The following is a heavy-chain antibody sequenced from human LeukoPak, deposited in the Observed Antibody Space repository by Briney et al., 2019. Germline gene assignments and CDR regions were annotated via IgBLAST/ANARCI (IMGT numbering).Heavy chain of an antibody. J-gene: IGHJ4*02. CDR3: ARSYEGSGYSD. CDR2: ITNSSRCM. Sequence: GGSLRLSCAASGFIFSKYIMNWVRQAPGKGLEWVSSITNSSRCMYYADSVKGRFTISRDNAKNSLYLQMNSLRAEDTAVYYCARSYEGSGYSDWGQGTLVTVSS. CDR1: GFIFSKYI. V-gene: IGHV3-21*01. D-gene: IGHD3-3*01.